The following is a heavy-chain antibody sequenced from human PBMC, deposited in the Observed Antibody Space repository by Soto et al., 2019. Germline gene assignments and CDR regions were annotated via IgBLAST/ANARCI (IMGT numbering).Heavy chain of an antibody. CDR2: VSFTNSRT. J-gene: IGHJ4*02. D-gene: IGHD2-2*01. CDR1: GFTFTDYA. Sequence: ILSCAASGFTFTDYAMSLVRQTPGTGLEWVSTVSFTNSRTHYADSVKGRFTISRDNSENTLFLQMDSLRAEDTAVYYCARDRSVVVPAANWGQGTLVTVSS. CDR3: ARDRSVVVPAAN. V-gene: IGHV3-23*01.